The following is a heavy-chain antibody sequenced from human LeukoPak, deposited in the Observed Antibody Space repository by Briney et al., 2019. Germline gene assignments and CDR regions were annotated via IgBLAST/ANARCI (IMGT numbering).Heavy chain of an antibody. CDR3: ARVLGEGYNSGALDI. CDR1: GGSISSGAYY. D-gene: IGHD5-24*01. Sequence: PSETLSLTCTVSGGSISSGAYYWTWVRQPAGKGLEWIGRIYYSGSTNYNPSLKSRVTMSVDTSKNQFSLKLSSVTAADTAVYYCARVLGEGYNSGALDIWGQGTMVTVSS. V-gene: IGHV4-61*10. J-gene: IGHJ3*02. CDR2: IYYSGST.